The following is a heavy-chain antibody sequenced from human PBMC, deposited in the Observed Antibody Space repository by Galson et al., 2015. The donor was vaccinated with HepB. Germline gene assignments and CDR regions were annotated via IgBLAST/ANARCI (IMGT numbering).Heavy chain of an antibody. CDR2: ISHDGSKK. V-gene: IGHV3-30*18. J-gene: IGHJ4*02. CDR3: AKDSLRGILPEGGDY. D-gene: IGHD2-15*01. Sequence: SLRLSCAASGFTFSSFGMHWVRQTPGKGLEWVAVISHDGSKKYYADSVKGRFTISRDNSKKTLYLEMNSLRTEDTAVYYCAKDSLRGILPEGGDYWGQGTLVTVSS. CDR1: GFTFSSFG.